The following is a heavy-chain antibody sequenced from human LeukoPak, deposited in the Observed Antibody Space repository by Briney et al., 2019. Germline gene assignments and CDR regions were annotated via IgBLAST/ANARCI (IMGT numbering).Heavy chain of an antibody. CDR1: GFTFSSYS. D-gene: IGHD6-6*01. V-gene: IGHV3-21*01. CDR3: ARDPSMAAHNWFDP. J-gene: IGHJ5*02. CDR2: ISSSSSYI. Sequence: PGGSLRLSCAASGFTFSSYSMNWVRQAPGKGLEWVSSISSSSSYIYYADSVKGRFTISRDNAKNSLYLQMNSLRAEDTAVYYCARDPSMAAHNWFDPWGQGTLVTVSS.